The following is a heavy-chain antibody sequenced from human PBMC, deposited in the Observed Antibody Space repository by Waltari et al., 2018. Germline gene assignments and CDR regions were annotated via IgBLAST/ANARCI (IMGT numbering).Heavy chain of an antibody. CDR2: ICYRWSP. CDR3: ARHRVGGLRDFWSGYAFDI. V-gene: IGHV4-39*01. Sequence: QLQLQESGPGLVKPSETLSLTCTVSGGSISSSSYYWGWIRQPPGKGLEWIGVICYRWSPYDNPSLKSRVSISVDTSKNQFSLKLSSVTAADTAVYYGARHRVGGLRDFWSGYAFDIWGQGTMVTVSS. CDR1: GGSISSSSYY. J-gene: IGHJ3*02. D-gene: IGHD3-3*01.